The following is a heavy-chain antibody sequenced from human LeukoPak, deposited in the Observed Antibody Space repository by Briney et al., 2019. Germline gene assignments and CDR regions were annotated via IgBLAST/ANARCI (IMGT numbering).Heavy chain of an antibody. D-gene: IGHD1-26*01. Sequence: PGGSLRLSCAASGFTFSTYWMHWVRQVPGKGLVWVSGINSDGGSTSYADSVKGRFTISRDNAKNTLYLQMNSLRAEDTAVYYCARDPDKWELPVDYWGQGTLVTVSS. CDR2: INSDGGST. CDR3: ARDPDKWELPVDY. V-gene: IGHV3-74*01. J-gene: IGHJ4*02. CDR1: GFTFSTYW.